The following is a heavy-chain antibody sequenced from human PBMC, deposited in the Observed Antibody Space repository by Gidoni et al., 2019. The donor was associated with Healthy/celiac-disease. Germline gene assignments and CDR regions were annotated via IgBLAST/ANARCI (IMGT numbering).Heavy chain of an antibody. J-gene: IGHJ4*02. V-gene: IGHV5-51*01. CDR2: IYPVDADT. CDR3: ARLETGDRYYFDY. CDR1: GYSFTSYW. D-gene: IGHD7-27*01. Sequence: EVQLVQSGAEVKKPGESLKISCKGSGYSFTSYWIGWVRQMPGKGLEWMGSIYPVDADTRYSPSFQGQVTISADKSISTAYLQWSSLKASDTAMYYCARLETGDRYYFDYWGQGTLVTVSS.